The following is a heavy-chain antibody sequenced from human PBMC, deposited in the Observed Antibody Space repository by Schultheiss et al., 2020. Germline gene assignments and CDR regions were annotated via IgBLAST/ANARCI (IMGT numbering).Heavy chain of an antibody. CDR3: ARGEVVTALTPLYAFDI. J-gene: IGHJ3*02. Sequence: VKVSCKASGGTFSSYAISWVRQAPGQGLEWMGGIIPIFGTANYAQKFQGRVTITADESTSTAYMELSSLRSEDTAVYYCARGEVVTALTPLYAFDIWGQGTMVTVSS. V-gene: IGHV1-69*01. CDR1: GGTFSSYA. CDR2: IIPIFGTA. D-gene: IGHD2-21*02.